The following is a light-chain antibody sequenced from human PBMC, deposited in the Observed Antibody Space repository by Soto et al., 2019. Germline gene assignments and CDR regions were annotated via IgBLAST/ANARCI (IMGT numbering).Light chain of an antibody. CDR2: AAS. V-gene: IGKV1-39*01. Sequence: DIQMTQSPSSLSSSVEDRVIITCLASQSISNHLNWYQQKPGKAPKLLIFAASSLQSGVPSRFSGSRSGPDFTLTISSLQPEDFATYYCQQSYSSPPKFGQGTKVDIK. CDR1: QSISNH. J-gene: IGKJ1*01. CDR3: QQSYSSPPK.